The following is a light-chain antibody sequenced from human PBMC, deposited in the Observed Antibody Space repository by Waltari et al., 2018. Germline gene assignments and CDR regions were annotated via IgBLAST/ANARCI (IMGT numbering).Light chain of an antibody. Sequence: EIVLTQSPVTLSLSPGQRATLSCRASQSVDNFLGWYHQKPGQAPRLLLYGATKRAPGIPARFSGGGSATDFTLTISSLDPEDVGLYYCHQGSTWPRTFGQGTKLEI. CDR1: QSVDNF. V-gene: IGKV3-11*01. CDR2: GAT. CDR3: HQGSTWPRT. J-gene: IGKJ2*01.